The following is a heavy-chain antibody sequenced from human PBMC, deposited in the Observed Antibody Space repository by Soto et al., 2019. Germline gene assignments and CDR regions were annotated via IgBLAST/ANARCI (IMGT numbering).Heavy chain of an antibody. Sequence: PGGSLRLSCAASGFTFSSYSMNWVRQAPGKGLEWVSSISSSSSYIYYADSVKGRFTISRDNAKNSLYLQMNSLRAEDTAVYYCARDWALLWFGESDYYYMDVWAKGPRSPSP. CDR1: GFTFSSYS. J-gene: IGHJ6*03. D-gene: IGHD3-10*01. CDR2: ISSSSSYI. CDR3: ARDWALLWFGESDYYYMDV. V-gene: IGHV3-21*01.